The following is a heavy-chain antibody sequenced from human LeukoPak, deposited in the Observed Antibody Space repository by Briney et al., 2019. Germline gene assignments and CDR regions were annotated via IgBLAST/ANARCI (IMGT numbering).Heavy chain of an antibody. CDR1: GVSVISSY. CDR2: IHHSGDT. V-gene: IGHV4-59*02. Sequence: SETLSLTCTVSGVSVISSYWSWVRQPPGKGLEYIGFIHHSGDTKYNPSLKSRVTMSVDTSKSQFPLRLSSVTAADSAVYYCARHNGVSYLDYWAQGTLVTVSS. D-gene: IGHD2-8*01. J-gene: IGHJ4*02. CDR3: ARHNGVSYLDY.